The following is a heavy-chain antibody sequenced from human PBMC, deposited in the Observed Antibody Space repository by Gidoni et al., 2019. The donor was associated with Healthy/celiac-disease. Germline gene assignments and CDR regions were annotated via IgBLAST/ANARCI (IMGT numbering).Heavy chain of an antibody. Sequence: QVQLQESGPGLVKPSQTLSLTCTVSGGSISSCDYYWSWIRQPPGKGLEWIGYIYYSGSTYYNPSLKSRVTISVDTSKNQFSLKLSSVTAADTAVYYCARGDFWSGSDFDPWGQGTLVTVSS. CDR1: GGSISSCDYY. D-gene: IGHD3-3*01. CDR2: IYYSGST. V-gene: IGHV4-30-4*01. J-gene: IGHJ5*02. CDR3: ARGDFWSGSDFDP.